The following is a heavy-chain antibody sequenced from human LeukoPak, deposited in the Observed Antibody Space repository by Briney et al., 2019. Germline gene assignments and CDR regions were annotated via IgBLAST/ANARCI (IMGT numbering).Heavy chain of an antibody. CDR3: VRRGVLWFGELSYYYFDL. J-gene: IGHJ2*01. V-gene: IGHV4-34*01. CDR2: INHSGST. Sequence: SETLSLTCAVYGGSFSGYYWSWIRQPPGKGLEWIGEINHSGSTNYNPSLKSRVTISVDTSKNQFSLKLSSVTAADTAVYYCVRRGVLWFGELSYYYFDLWGRGTLVAVSS. D-gene: IGHD3-10*01. CDR1: GGSFSGYY.